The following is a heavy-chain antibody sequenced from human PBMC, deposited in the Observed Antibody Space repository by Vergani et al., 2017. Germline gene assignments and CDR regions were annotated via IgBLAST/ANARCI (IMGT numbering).Heavy chain of an antibody. J-gene: IGHJ4*02. D-gene: IGHD6-6*01. V-gene: IGHV3-33*01. CDR3: ARDPGVEQLVPNYFDY. CDR1: GFTFSSYG. Sequence: QVQLVESGGGVVQPGRSLRLSCAVSGFTFSSYGMHWVRQAPGKGLEWVAVIWYDGSNKYYADSVKGRFTISRDNSKNTLYVQMNSLRAEDTAVYYCARDPGVEQLVPNYFDYWDQGTLVTVSS. CDR2: IWYDGSNK.